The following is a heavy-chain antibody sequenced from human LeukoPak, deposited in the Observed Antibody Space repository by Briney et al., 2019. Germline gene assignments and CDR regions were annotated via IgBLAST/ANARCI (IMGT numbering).Heavy chain of an antibody. CDR1: GGSINRYY. J-gene: IGHJ4*02. Sequence: SETLSLTCTVSGGSINRYYWTWIRQPPAKALEWIGYIYYRGTTTYNPSLKSLVTISVDTSKSQFSLKLASVTASDTAVYYCARINYDTSGYNIDYWAQGTLVTVSS. D-gene: IGHD3-22*01. V-gene: IGHV4-59*01. CDR3: ARINYDTSGYNIDY. CDR2: IYYRGTT.